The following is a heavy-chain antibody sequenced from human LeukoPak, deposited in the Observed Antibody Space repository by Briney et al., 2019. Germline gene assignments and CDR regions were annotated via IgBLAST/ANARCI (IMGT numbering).Heavy chain of an antibody. Sequence: PSETLSLTCTVSGGSISSYYWSWIRQPPGKGLEWIGYIYYSGSTNYNPSLKSRVTISVDTSKNQFPLKLSSVTAADTAVYYCARTTRYSSGWFFDYWGQGTLVTVSS. CDR3: ARTTRYSSGWFFDY. CDR1: GGSISSYY. V-gene: IGHV4-59*01. D-gene: IGHD6-19*01. CDR2: IYYSGST. J-gene: IGHJ4*02.